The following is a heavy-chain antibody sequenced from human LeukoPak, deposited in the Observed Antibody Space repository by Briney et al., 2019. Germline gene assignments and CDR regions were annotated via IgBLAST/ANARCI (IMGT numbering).Heavy chain of an antibody. J-gene: IGHJ4*02. CDR2: MSVSNGNT. D-gene: IGHD3-3*01. CDR1: GYTFTSYG. V-gene: IGHV1-18*01. CDR3: ARDPASYYDFWSGYYNPSGEHYFDY. Sequence: GASVKVSCKASGYTFTSYGVSWVRQAPGQGLEWMGWMSVSNGNTNYAQKLQGRVTMTTDTSTSTAYMELRSLRSDDTAVYYCARDPASYYDFWSGYYNPSGEHYFDYWGQGTLVTVSS.